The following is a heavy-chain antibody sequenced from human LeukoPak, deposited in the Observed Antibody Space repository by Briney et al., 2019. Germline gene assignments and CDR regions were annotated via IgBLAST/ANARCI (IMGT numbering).Heavy chain of an antibody. Sequence: SETLSLTCTVSGGSISSYYWSWIRQPPGKGLEWIGYIYYSGSTNYNPSLKSRVTISVDTSKNQFSLKLSSVTAADTAVYYCARVRPRRAPRPYYYYYYMDVWGKGTTVTVSS. J-gene: IGHJ6*03. CDR2: IYYSGST. V-gene: IGHV4-59*01. CDR3: ARVRPRRAPRPYYYYYYMDV. CDR1: GGSISSYY.